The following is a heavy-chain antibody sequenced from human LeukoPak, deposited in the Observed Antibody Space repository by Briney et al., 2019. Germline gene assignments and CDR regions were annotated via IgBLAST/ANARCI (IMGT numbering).Heavy chain of an antibody. CDR2: IKSKTDGGTT. CDR3: TTGQGIQLWLSSLFDY. J-gene: IGHJ4*02. D-gene: IGHD5-18*01. V-gene: IGHV3-15*01. Sequence: GGSLRLSCAASGFTFSNAWMSWVRQAPGKGLEWVGRIKSKTDGGTTDYAAPVKGRFTISRDDSKNTLYLQMNSLKTEDTAVYYCTTGQGIQLWLSSLFDYWGRGTLVTVSS. CDR1: GFTFSNAW.